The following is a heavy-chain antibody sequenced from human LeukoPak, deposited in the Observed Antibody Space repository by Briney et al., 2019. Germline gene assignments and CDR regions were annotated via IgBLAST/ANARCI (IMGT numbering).Heavy chain of an antibody. CDR1: GYSFPNYW. V-gene: IGHV5-51*01. CDR3: ARIWLRAFDI. J-gene: IGHJ3*02. Sequence: QSLKISCKGSGYSFPNYWIAWARQMPGQGLEWMGIIYPDESDTRYSPSFQGQVTISADKSISTAYLQWSSLKASDTAMYYCARIWLRAFDIWGQGTMVTVSS. D-gene: IGHD3-16*01. CDR2: IYPDESDT.